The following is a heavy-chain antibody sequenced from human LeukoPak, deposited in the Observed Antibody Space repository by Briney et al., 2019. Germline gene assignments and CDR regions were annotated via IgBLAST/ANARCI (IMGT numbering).Heavy chain of an antibody. D-gene: IGHD1-1*01. Sequence: GGSLRLSCAASGFTVSSNYMSWVRQAPGKGLEWVSVIYTGGYTYYADSVKGRFTISRDNSKNTLYLQVNSLRAEDTAVYYCAKTGNPATGDYWGQGTLVTVSS. J-gene: IGHJ4*02. CDR2: IYTGGYT. CDR3: AKTGNPATGDY. V-gene: IGHV3-53*01. CDR1: GFTVSSNY.